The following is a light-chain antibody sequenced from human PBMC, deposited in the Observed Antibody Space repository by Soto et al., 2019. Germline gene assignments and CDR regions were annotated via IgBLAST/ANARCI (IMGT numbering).Light chain of an antibody. J-gene: IGLJ2*01. CDR1: SGSIASGY. CDR3: QSSDGNNMV. Sequence: NFMLTQPHSVSESPGKTVTISCTGSSGSIASGYVQWYQQRPCSAPTTLIYEDNQRPAGVPDRFSGSIDSSSNSASLTISGLRPEDEADYYCQSSDGNNMVFGGGTKLTVL. CDR2: EDN. V-gene: IGLV6-57*02.